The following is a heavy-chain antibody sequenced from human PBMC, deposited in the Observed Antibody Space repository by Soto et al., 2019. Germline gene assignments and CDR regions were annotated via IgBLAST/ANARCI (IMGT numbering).Heavy chain of an antibody. Sequence: GGALRLSCAVSGFICSSYDMSWVRQAPGKGLEWVSTILVGGSPHYEDSVKGRFTISRDTSKNTVYLQMNSLTAGDTAVYYCAKATATSGGAFEIYGQGAMVTVSS. CDR2: ILVGGSP. J-gene: IGHJ3*02. V-gene: IGHV3-23*01. CDR3: AKATATSGGAFEI. CDR1: GFICSSYD. D-gene: IGHD1-1*01.